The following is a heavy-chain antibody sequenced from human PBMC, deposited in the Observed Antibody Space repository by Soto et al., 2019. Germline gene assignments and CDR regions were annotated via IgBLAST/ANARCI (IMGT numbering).Heavy chain of an antibody. V-gene: IGHV5-51*01. D-gene: IGHD2-15*01. CDR2: IYPGDSGT. Sequence: GESLKISCKDSAYSFTTSWIGWVRQKPGKGLEWMGIIYPGDSGTRYSPSFQGQVTISADKSISTAYLQWSSLKASDTAMYFCARLPRCSSGTCNDYWGQGTLVTVSS. J-gene: IGHJ4*02. CDR3: ARLPRCSSGTCNDY. CDR1: AYSFTTSW.